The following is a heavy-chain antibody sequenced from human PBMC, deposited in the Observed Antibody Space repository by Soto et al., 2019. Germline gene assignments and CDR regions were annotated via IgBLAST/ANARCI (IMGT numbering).Heavy chain of an antibody. CDR1: VFTFSSYA. CDR3: ALIAARPHY. J-gene: IGHJ4*02. CDR2: ISGSGGST. Sequence: GGSLRLACAASVFTFSSYAMIWVRQAPGKGLEWVSAISGSGGSTYYADSVKGRFTISRDNSKNTLYLQMNSLRAEDTAVYYCALIAARPHYWGQGTLVTVSS. D-gene: IGHD6-6*01. V-gene: IGHV3-23*01.